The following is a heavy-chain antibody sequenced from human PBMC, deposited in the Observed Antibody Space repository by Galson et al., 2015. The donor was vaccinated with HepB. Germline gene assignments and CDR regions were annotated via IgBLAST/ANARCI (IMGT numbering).Heavy chain of an antibody. V-gene: IGHV1-24*01. CDR1: GYTLTELS. D-gene: IGHD2-15*01. Sequence: SVKVSCKVSGYTLTELSMHWVRQAPGKGLEWMGGFDPEGGETIYAQKFQGRVTMTEDTSTDTAYMELSSLRSEDTAVYYCAAVVVVAATGLWWFDPWGQGTLVTVSS. CDR2: FDPEGGET. CDR3: AAVVVVAATGLWWFDP. J-gene: IGHJ5*02.